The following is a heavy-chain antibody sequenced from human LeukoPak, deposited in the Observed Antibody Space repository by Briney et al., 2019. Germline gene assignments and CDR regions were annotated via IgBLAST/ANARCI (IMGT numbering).Heavy chain of an antibody. CDR3: AREHSGWYEYYFDY. D-gene: IGHD6-19*01. CDR1: GFTFSSYA. V-gene: IGHV3-30-3*01. CDR2: ISYDGGNK. Sequence: PGRSLRLSCAASGFTFSSYAMHWVRQAPGKGLGWVAVISYDGGNKYYADSVKGRFTISRDNSKNTLYLQMNSLRAEDTAVYYCAREHSGWYEYYFDYWGQGTLVTVSS. J-gene: IGHJ4*02.